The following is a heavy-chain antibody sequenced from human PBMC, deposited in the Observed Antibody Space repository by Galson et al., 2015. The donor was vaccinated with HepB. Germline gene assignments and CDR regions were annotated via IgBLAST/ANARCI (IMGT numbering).Heavy chain of an antibody. CDR1: GYTFTSYD. Sequence: SVKVSCKASGYTFTSYDINWVRQATGQGLEWMGWMNPNSGNTGYAQKFQGRVTMTRNTSISTAYMELSSLRSEDTAVYYCARELWFGDEPIYYYYYGMDVWGQGTTVTVSS. V-gene: IGHV1-8*01. J-gene: IGHJ6*02. CDR2: MNPNSGNT. CDR3: ARELWFGDEPIYYYYYGMDV. D-gene: IGHD3-10*01.